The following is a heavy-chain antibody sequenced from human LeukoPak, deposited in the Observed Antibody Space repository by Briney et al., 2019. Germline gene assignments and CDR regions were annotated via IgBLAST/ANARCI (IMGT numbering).Heavy chain of an antibody. D-gene: IGHD2-8*01. V-gene: IGHV3-30*04. J-gene: IGHJ3*02. Sequence: PGGSLRLSCAASGFTFSSYAMHWVRQAPGKGLEWVAVISYDGSNKYYANSVKGRFTISRDNSKNTLYLQMNSLRAEDTAVYYCARGEGVWAPYDAFDIWGQGTMVTVSS. CDR3: ARGEGVWAPYDAFDI. CDR1: GFTFSSYA. CDR2: ISYDGSNK.